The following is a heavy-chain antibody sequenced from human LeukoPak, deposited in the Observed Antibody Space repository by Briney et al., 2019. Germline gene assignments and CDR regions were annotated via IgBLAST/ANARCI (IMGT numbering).Heavy chain of an antibody. Sequence: PGGSLRLSCAAAGFTFSRDWMSWVRQATGKGLECVAKIKEDGSEAHYVDSVKGRFTISRDNAKESLYLQMNSLRAEDTAVYYCARDYTGGWNDYWGQGIRVTVSS. D-gene: IGHD7-27*01. J-gene: IGHJ4*02. CDR1: GFTFSRDW. CDR2: IKEDGSEA. V-gene: IGHV3-7*01. CDR3: ARDYTGGWNDY.